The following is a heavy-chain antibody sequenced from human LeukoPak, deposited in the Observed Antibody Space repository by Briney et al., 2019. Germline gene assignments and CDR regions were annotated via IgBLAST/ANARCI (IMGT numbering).Heavy chain of an antibody. D-gene: IGHD6-6*01. Sequence: SETLSLTCAVYGGSFSGYYWSWIRQPPGKGLEWIGEINHSGSTNYNPSLKSRVTISVDTSKNQFSLKLSSVTAADTAVYYCARGKFGSSSHRYNWFDPWGQGTLVTVSS. CDR2: INHSGST. V-gene: IGHV4-34*01. J-gene: IGHJ5*02. CDR1: GGSFSGYY. CDR3: ARGKFGSSSHRYNWFDP.